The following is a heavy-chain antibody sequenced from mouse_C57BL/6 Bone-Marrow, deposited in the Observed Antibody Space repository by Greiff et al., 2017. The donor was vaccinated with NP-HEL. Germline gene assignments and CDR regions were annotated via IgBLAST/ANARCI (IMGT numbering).Heavy chain of an antibody. D-gene: IGHD1-1*01. V-gene: IGHV1-64*01. CDR3: ARSGRVTTVVAKDY. CDR1: GYTFTSYW. J-gene: IGHJ2*01. Sequence: VQLQQPGAELVKPGASVKLSCKASGYTFTSYWMHWVKQRPGQGLEWIGMIHPNSGSTNYNEKFKSKATLTVDKSSSTAYMQLSSLTSEDSAVYYCARSGRVTTVVAKDYWGQGTTLTVSS. CDR2: IHPNSGST.